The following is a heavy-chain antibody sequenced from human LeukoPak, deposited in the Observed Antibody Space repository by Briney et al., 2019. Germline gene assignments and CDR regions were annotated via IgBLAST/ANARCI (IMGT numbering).Heavy chain of an antibody. J-gene: IGHJ6*02. CDR2: ISGSGGST. V-gene: IGHV3-23*01. CDR3: AKGFPAGVVIRSSTGMDV. D-gene: IGHD3-3*01. CDR1: GFTFSSYA. Sequence: GGSLRLSCAASGFTFSSYAMSWVRQAPGKGLEWVSAISGSGGSTYYADSVKGRFTISRDNSKNTLYLQMNSLRAEDTAVYYCAKGFPAGVVIRSSTGMDVWGQGTTVTVSS.